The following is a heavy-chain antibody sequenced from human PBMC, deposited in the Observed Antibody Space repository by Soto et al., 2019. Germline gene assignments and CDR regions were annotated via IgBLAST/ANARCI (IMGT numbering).Heavy chain of an antibody. CDR2: ISYDGSNK. D-gene: IGHD3-10*01. V-gene: IGHV3-30*03. J-gene: IGHJ6*02. Sequence: GGSLRLSCAASGFTFSSYGMHWVRQAPGKGLGWVAVISYDGSNKYYADSVKGRFTISRDNSKNTLYLQMNSLRAEDTAVYYCAYGSGSYSSFYYYYGMDVWGQGTTVTVSS. CDR1: GFTFSSYG. CDR3: AYGSGSYSSFYYYYGMDV.